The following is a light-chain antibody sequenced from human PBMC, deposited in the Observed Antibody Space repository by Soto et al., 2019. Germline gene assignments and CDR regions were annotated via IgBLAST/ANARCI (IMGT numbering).Light chain of an antibody. CDR1: QSISNY. Sequence: DIQMTQSPSSLSASVGDRVTITCRTSQSISNYLNWYQQKPGNAPKVLIYAASSLQSGVPSRFSGSRSGTNFTLTISSLRPEDFAPYFCQQSYTTPLSFGGGTKVEI. J-gene: IGKJ4*01. CDR3: QQSYTTPLS. V-gene: IGKV1-39*01. CDR2: AAS.